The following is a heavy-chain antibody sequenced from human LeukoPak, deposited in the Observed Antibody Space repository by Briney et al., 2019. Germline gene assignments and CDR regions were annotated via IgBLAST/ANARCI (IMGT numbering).Heavy chain of an antibody. J-gene: IGHJ6*02. CDR2: IWSDGSSK. D-gene: IGHD6-19*01. V-gene: IGHV3-33*01. CDR3: ARGQSPSYYDMDV. CDR1: GFTFSSYG. Sequence: GRSLRLSCAASGFTFSSYGMHWVRQAPGKGLEWVAVIWSDGSSKHYGDSVKGRFTISRDNSKNMLYLQMNSLRAEDTAVYHCARGQSPSYYDMDVWCQGTTVTVSS.